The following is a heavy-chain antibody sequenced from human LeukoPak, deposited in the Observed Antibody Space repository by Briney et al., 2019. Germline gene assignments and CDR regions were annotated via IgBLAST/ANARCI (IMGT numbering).Heavy chain of an antibody. J-gene: IGHJ5*02. CDR2: VNPNSGNA. CDR3: ARGLGTYWGKDFLNWFDP. CDR1: GYSFTNYD. Sequence: ASVKVSCKASGYSFTNYDINWVRQAAGQGLEWMGWVNPNSGNAGYSQKFQGRVTLTRNTSLTTAYMELTSLTSEDTAVYYCARGLGTYWGKDFLNWFDPWGQGTLVTVSS. V-gene: IGHV1-8*02. D-gene: IGHD7-27*01.